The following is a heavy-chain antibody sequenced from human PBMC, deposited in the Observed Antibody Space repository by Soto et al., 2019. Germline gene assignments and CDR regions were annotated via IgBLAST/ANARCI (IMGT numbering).Heavy chain of an antibody. CDR1: GYTFTNYG. J-gene: IGHJ4*02. Sequence: ASVKISCKASGYTFTNYGITWVQQAPGQGLEWMGWISSYNGNTNYAQKLQGRVTMTTDISTTITYMELRGLTSDDTAVYFCARSSRYDFWSDSTSPSYYLDYWGQGTLVTVSS. CDR2: ISSYNGNT. D-gene: IGHD3-3*01. CDR3: ARSSRYDFWSDSTSPSYYLDY. V-gene: IGHV1-18*01.